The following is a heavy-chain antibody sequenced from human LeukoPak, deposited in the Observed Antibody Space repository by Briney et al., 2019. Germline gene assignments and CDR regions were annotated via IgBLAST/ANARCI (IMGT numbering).Heavy chain of an antibody. CDR2: IGGSGAST. D-gene: IGHD2-2*01. CDR3: AKAPHYCTSSSCLDHFDY. Sequence: GGSLRLSCAASGFTFSTYAMSWVRQAPGKGLEWVSAIGGSGASTYYADSVKGRFTISRDNSKNTLCLQMDSLRAEDTALYYCAKAPHYCTSSSCLDHFDYWGQGTLVTVSS. V-gene: IGHV3-23*01. CDR1: GFTFSTYA. J-gene: IGHJ4*02.